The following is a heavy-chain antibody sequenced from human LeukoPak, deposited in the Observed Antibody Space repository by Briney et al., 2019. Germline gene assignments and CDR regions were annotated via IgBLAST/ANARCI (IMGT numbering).Heavy chain of an antibody. J-gene: IGHJ4*02. CDR2: IRSKAYGGTT. CDR3: TREPYWGYSSGWYGPFDY. Sequence: PGGSLRLSCTASGFTFGDYAMSWFRQAPGKGLEWVGFIRSKAYGGTTEYAASVKGRFTISRDDSKSIAYLQMNSLKTEDTAVYYCTREPYWGYSSGWYGPFDYWGQGTLVTVSS. V-gene: IGHV3-49*03. CDR1: GFTFGDYA. D-gene: IGHD6-19*01.